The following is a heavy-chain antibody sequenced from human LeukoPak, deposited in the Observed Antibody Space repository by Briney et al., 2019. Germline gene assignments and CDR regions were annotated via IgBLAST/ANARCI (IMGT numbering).Heavy chain of an antibody. Sequence: SETLSLTCTGSGDSVSSSDYYWVWLRQPPGKGLEWIGTVSYNGITYYPPSLQSRLSISIDTPKNQFSLTLTSVTAADTAVYYCASSSSWYRFDFWGQGTLVTVSS. D-gene: IGHD6-13*01. J-gene: IGHJ5*01. CDR3: ASSSSWYRFDF. CDR1: GDSVSSSDYY. V-gene: IGHV4-39*01. CDR2: VSYNGIT.